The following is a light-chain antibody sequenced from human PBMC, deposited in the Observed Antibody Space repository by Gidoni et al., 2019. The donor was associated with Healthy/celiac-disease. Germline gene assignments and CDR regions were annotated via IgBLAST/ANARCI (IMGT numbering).Light chain of an antibody. CDR2: DAS. J-gene: IGKJ1*01. V-gene: IGKV1-5*01. CDR3: QQCNSYSWT. Sequence: DIQMTQSPSTLSASVGDRVTITCRASQSISSWLAWYQQKPGKAPKLLIYDASSLESGVPSRFSGSGSGTEFTLTISSLQPDDFATYYCQQCNSYSWTFXQXTKVEIK. CDR1: QSISSW.